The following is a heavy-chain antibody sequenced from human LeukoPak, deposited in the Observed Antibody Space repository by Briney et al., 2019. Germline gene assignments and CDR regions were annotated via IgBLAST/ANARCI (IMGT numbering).Heavy chain of an antibody. Sequence: PGGSLRLSCEASGFTFSSNYMSWVRQAPGKGLEWVSIIYNDGTTYYADSVKGRFTISRDNPKNTLYLQMNSLRDEDTAVYYCARDYSGYEKAFDIWGQGTMVTVSS. D-gene: IGHD5-12*01. CDR3: ARDYSGYEKAFDI. CDR2: IYNDGTT. J-gene: IGHJ3*02. V-gene: IGHV3-66*01. CDR1: GFTFSSNY.